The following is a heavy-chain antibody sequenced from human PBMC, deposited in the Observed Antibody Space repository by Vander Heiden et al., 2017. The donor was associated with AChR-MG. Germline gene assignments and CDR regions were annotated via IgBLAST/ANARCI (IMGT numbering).Heavy chain of an antibody. J-gene: IGHJ4*02. CDR1: GDSITRGDYY. CDR2: IYYSGTT. CDR3: AVITDYGDHLFDY. D-gene: IGHD4-17*01. V-gene: IGHV4-30-4*08. Sequence: QVQLKESGPGLVKPSQTLSLHCPVSGDSITRGDYYRSWHRQPPGKGLEYIGYIYYSGTTYYSPSLKSQVTFSLDTSKNQFSLTLRSVTAADTAVYYCAVITDYGDHLFDYWGQGTLVTV.